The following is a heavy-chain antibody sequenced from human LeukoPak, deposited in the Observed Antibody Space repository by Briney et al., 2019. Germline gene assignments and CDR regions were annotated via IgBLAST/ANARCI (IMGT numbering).Heavy chain of an antibody. V-gene: IGHV5-51*01. CDR2: IYPGDSDT. CDR3: ARRKKGELLIDY. CDR1: GYIFTSYW. D-gene: IGHD3-10*01. J-gene: IGHJ4*02. Sequence: GGSLKISCQGSGYIFTSYWIGGGRQLPGKGVEGILIIYPGDSDTRYSPSFQRQVTISADKSISTAYLQWSSLKASDTAMYYCARRKKGELLIDYWGQGTLVTVSS.